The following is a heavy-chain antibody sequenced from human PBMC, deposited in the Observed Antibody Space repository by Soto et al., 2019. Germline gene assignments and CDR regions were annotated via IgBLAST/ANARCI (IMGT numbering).Heavy chain of an antibody. Sequence: EVQLLESGGGLVQPGGSLRLSCAASGFTFSSYAMSWVRQAPGKGLEWVSAISGSGGSTYYADSVKGRFTISRDNSKNTLYLQMNSLRDEDTDVYYCAKNAAYDILTGYQEYYFDYWGQGPLVTVSS. CDR2: ISGSGGST. V-gene: IGHV3-23*01. CDR3: AKNAAYDILTGYQEYYFDY. CDR1: GFTFSSYA. D-gene: IGHD3-9*01. J-gene: IGHJ4*02.